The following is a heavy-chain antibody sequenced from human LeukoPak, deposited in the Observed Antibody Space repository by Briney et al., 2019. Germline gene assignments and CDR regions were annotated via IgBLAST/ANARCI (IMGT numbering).Heavy chain of an antibody. CDR1: GFTFSSYA. V-gene: IGHV3-23*01. J-gene: IGHJ4*02. Sequence: GGPLRLSCAASGFTFSSYAMSWVRQAPGKGLEWVSGISGSGGSTYYADSVKGRFTISRDNSKNTLYLQMSSLRAEDTAVYYCAKGSTSSCYSVVDYWGQGTLVTVSS. CDR2: ISGSGGST. D-gene: IGHD2-15*01. CDR3: AKGSTSSCYSVVDY.